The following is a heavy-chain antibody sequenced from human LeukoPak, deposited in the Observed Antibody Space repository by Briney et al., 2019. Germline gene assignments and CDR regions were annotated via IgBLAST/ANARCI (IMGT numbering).Heavy chain of an antibody. D-gene: IGHD3-22*01. J-gene: IGHJ4*02. Sequence: NPGGSLRLSCAASGFTFSSYSMKWVRQAPGKGLEWVSSISSSSSYIYYADSVKGRFTISRDNAKNSLYLQMNSLRAEDTAVYYCARGNYYDTTDFYWGQGTLVTVSS. CDR1: GFTFSSYS. CDR2: ISSSSSYI. V-gene: IGHV3-21*01. CDR3: ARGNYYDTTDFY.